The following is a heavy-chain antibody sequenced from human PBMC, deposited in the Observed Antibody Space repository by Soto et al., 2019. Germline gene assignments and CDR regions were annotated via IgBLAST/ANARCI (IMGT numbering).Heavy chain of an antibody. CDR2: IYSGGST. J-gene: IGHJ4*02. D-gene: IGHD3-16*01. CDR3: VREARGH. V-gene: IGHV3-53*01. Sequence: EVQLVESGGGLIQPGGSLRLSCEASGFTVSSNYMSWVRQAPGKGLDWVSVIYSGGSTFYADSVKGRFTISRDNSRNTVYLQMNSLRVEDTAVYYWVREARGHGGQGTLVTVSS. CDR1: GFTVSSNY.